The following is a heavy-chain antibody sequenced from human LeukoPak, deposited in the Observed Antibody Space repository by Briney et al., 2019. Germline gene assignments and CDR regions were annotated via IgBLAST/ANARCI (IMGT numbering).Heavy chain of an antibody. Sequence: PGGSLRLSCAASGFTFSSYWMSWVRQAPGKGLEWVANIKQDGSEKYYVDSVKGRFTISRDNAKNSLYLQMNSLRAEDTAVYYCARDGRLVYALYYFDYWGQGTLVTVSS. J-gene: IGHJ4*02. D-gene: IGHD2-8*01. V-gene: IGHV3-7*01. CDR1: GFTFSSYW. CDR2: IKQDGSEK. CDR3: ARDGRLVYALYYFDY.